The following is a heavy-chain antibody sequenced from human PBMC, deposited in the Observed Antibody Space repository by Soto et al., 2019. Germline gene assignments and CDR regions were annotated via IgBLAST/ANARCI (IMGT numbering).Heavy chain of an antibody. CDR3: ATTHSAIAAAAQLGAWFDP. J-gene: IGHJ5*02. CDR1: GGSVSSSSFY. Sequence: PRKTLSLTCTVPGGSVSSSSFYWSWIRQPPGKGLEWIGYIYYSGSTNYNPSLKSRVTISVDTSKNQFSLKLSSVTAADTAVYYCATTHSAIAAAAQLGAWFDPWGQGTLVTVSS. D-gene: IGHD6-13*01. CDR2: IYYSGST. V-gene: IGHV4-61*01.